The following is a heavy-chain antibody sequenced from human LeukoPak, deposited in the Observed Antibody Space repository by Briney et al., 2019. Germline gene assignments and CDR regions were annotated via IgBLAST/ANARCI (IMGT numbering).Heavy chain of an antibody. D-gene: IGHD2/OR15-2a*01. Sequence: SVKVSCKASGGTFSSYAISWVRQAPGQGLEWMGGIIPIFGTANYAQKFQGRVTMTRDTSTSTVYMELSSLRSEDTAVYYCAKSGNSMTTGTADPWGQGTLVTVSS. CDR3: AKSGNSMTTGTADP. CDR2: IIPIFGTA. J-gene: IGHJ5*02. V-gene: IGHV1-69*05. CDR1: GGTFSSYA.